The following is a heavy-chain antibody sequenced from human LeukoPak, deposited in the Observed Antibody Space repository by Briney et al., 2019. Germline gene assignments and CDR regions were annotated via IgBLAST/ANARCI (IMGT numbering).Heavy chain of an antibody. D-gene: IGHD5-18*01. J-gene: IGHJ4*02. Sequence: PGGSLRLSCAASGFTFSSYSINWVRQAPGKGLEWVSSISSSSSYIYYADSVKGRFTISRDNAKNSLYLQMNSLRAEDTAVYYCARERGYTYNFDYWGQGTLVTVSS. CDR2: ISSSSSYI. V-gene: IGHV3-21*01. CDR1: GFTFSSYS. CDR3: ARERGYTYNFDY.